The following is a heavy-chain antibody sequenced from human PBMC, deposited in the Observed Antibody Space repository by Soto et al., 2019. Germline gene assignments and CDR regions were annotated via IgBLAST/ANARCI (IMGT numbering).Heavy chain of an antibody. CDR1: GFTFSDYY. V-gene: IGHV3-11*01. Sequence: PGGSLRLSCAASGFTFSDYYMSWIRLTPGKGLEWISYITDGGTTKSYADSVKGRFTISRDNARNSLYLQMNSLRAEDTAVYYCAKVGQFDHWGQGTLVTVS. J-gene: IGHJ4*02. CDR3: AKVGQFDH. CDR2: ITDGGTTK.